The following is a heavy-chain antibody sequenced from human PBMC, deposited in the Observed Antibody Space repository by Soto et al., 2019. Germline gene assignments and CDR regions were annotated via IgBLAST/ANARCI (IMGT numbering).Heavy chain of an antibody. Sequence: GGSLRLSCAASGFTFSSYSMNWVRQAPGKGLEWVSSISSSSSYIYYADSVKGRLTISRDNAKNSLYLQMNSLRAEDTAVYYCATSPPGDDDAFDIWGQGTMVTVSS. D-gene: IGHD3-10*01. CDR1: GFTFSSYS. J-gene: IGHJ3*02. CDR3: ATSPPGDDDAFDI. CDR2: ISSSSSYI. V-gene: IGHV3-21*01.